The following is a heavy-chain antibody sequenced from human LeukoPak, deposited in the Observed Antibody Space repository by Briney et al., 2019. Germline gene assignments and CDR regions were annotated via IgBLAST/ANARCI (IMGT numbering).Heavy chain of an antibody. CDR1: GDSVRSYH. Sequence: SKTVSLTRIVSGDSVRSYHWGWVQQPPGEGREWIADVHNSGSTNYNPSLKSRVTISVDRPKNQFSLKMSSLYAADTAGYYCVSGWEGYNFDIWGQGTMVTVSS. D-gene: IGHD5-12*01. CDR3: VSGWEGYNFDI. V-gene: IGHV4-59*02. CDR2: VHNSGST. J-gene: IGHJ3*02.